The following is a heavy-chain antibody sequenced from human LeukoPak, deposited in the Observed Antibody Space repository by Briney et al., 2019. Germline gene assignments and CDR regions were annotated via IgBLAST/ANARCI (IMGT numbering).Heavy chain of an antibody. D-gene: IGHD7-27*01. V-gene: IGHV3-48*01. CDR1: GFTFDNYI. CDR3: ARDGDFDY. Sequence: GGSLRLSCAASGFTFDNYIMNRVRQAPGKGLEWVSYISSSSSTIYYADSVNVRFTISRDNAKNSLYLQMNSLRAEDTAVYYCARDGDFDYWGQGTLVTVSS. J-gene: IGHJ4*02. CDR2: ISSSSSTI.